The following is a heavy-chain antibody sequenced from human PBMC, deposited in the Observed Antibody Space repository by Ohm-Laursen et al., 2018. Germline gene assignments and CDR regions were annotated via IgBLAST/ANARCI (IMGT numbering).Heavy chain of an antibody. Sequence: SETLFLTCAVYDGSFSAYYWSWIRQPPGKGLEWIGEINHSGNTNYNPSLKSRVIISVDASKNHFSLKLTSVTAADTAVYYCARASMDVWGQGTTVTVSS. CDR3: ARASMDV. CDR1: DGSFSAYY. V-gene: IGHV4-34*01. CDR2: INHSGNT. J-gene: IGHJ6*02.